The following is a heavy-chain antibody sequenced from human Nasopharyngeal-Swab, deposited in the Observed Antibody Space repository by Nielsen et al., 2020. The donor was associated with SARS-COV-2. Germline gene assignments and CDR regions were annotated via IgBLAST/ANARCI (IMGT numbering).Heavy chain of an antibody. CDR2: INPNSGGT. V-gene: IGHV1-2*02. J-gene: IGHJ4*02. D-gene: IGHD5-18*01. CDR3: AGDRSETAMAIFDY. Sequence: ASVKVSCKASGYTFTGYYMHWVRQAPGQGLEWMGWINPNSGGTNYAQKFQGRVTMTRHTSISTAYMELSRLRSDDTAVYYCAGDRSETAMAIFDYWGQGTLVTVSS. CDR1: GYTFTGYY.